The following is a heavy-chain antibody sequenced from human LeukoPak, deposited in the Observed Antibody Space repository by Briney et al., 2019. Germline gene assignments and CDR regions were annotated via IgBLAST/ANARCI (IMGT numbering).Heavy chain of an antibody. Sequence: GGSLRLSCAASGFTFTTYWMTWVRQAPGKGLEGLANIKQDGSDKHYVDSVEGRFTISRDNAKNSVYLQMTSLRAEDTAVYYCAREYWGPEYWGQGTLVTVSS. CDR3: AREYWGPEY. V-gene: IGHV3-7*03. CDR2: IKQDGSDK. CDR1: GFTFTTYW. D-gene: IGHD7-27*01. J-gene: IGHJ4*02.